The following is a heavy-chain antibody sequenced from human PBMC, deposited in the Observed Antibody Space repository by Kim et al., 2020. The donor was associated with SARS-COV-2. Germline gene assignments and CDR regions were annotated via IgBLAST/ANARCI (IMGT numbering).Heavy chain of an antibody. CDR3: VRDSNWSFDY. D-gene: IGHD6-13*01. Sequence: IHYADSLKGRFTISRDNAENSLYLQMNSLRDEDTAVYYCVRDSNWSFDYWGQGTLVTVSS. J-gene: IGHJ4*02. V-gene: IGHV3-48*02. CDR2: I.